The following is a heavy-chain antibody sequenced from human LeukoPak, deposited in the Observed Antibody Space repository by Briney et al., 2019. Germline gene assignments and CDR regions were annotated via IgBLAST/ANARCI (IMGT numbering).Heavy chain of an antibody. J-gene: IGHJ4*02. V-gene: IGHV4-39*01. Sequence: SETLSLTCTVSGGSISSSSYYWGWIRQPPGKGLEWIGSIYYSGSTYYNPSLKSRVTISVDTSKNQFSLKLSSVTAADTAVYYYARHSLADSGSYPGYWGQGTLVTVSS. CDR2: IYYSGST. D-gene: IGHD1-26*01. CDR1: GGSISSSSYY. CDR3: ARHSLADSGSYPGY.